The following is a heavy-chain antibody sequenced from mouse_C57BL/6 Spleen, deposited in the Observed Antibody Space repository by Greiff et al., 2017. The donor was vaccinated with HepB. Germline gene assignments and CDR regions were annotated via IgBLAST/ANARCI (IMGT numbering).Heavy chain of an antibody. CDR2: ISSGGDYI. J-gene: IGHJ2*01. D-gene: IGHD3-3*01. V-gene: IGHV5-9-1*02. CDR1: GFTFSSYA. Sequence: EVKLEESGEGLVKPGGSLKLSCAASGFTFSSYAMSWVRQTPEKRLEWVAYISSGGDYIYYADTVKGRFTFSRDNARNTLYLQMSSLKSEDTAMYYCTRERDGDYFDYWGQGTTLTVSS. CDR3: TRERDGDYFDY.